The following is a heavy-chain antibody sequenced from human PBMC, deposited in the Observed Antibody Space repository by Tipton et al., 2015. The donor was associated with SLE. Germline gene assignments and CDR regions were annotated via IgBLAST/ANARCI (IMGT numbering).Heavy chain of an antibody. CDR3: AKDVGYMTSNYFEY. D-gene: IGHD5-12*01. J-gene: IGHJ4*02. CDR1: GFSFSDYV. CDR2: IWFDGSNE. V-gene: IGHV3-33*03. Sequence: SLRLSCAASGFSFSDYVLHWVRQTPGKGLEWVALIWFDGSNEDYADSVKGRFTISRDNSKNRLDLQMNSLRAEVTGVYYCAKDVGYMTSNYFEYWGQGALVTVSS.